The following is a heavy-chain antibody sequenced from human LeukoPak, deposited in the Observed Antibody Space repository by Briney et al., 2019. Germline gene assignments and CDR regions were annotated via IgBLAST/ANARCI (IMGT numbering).Heavy chain of an antibody. CDR2: IYYSGST. J-gene: IGHJ4*02. V-gene: IGHV4-39*01. CDR1: GGSISSSSYY. D-gene: IGHD3-3*01. CDR3: AIGGDLYYDFWSGYYNYFDY. Sequence: SETLSPTCTVSGGSISSSSYYWGWIRQPPGKGLEWIGSIYYSGSTYYNPSLKSRVTISVDTSKNQFSLKLSSVTAADTAVYYCAIGGDLYYDFWSGYYNYFDYWGQGTLVTVSS.